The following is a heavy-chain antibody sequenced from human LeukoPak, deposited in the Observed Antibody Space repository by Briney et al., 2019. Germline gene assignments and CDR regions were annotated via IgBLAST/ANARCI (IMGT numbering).Heavy chain of an antibody. CDR1: GFTFSSYA. V-gene: IGHV3-30-3*01. J-gene: IGHJ4*02. Sequence: GRSLRLSCAASGFTFSSYAMHWVRQAPGKGLEWVAVISNDGSNKYYADSVKGRFTISRDNSKNTLYLQMNSLRAEDTAVYYCARATGHIVVTDYWGQGTLVTVSS. CDR3: ARATGHIVVTDY. CDR2: ISNDGSNK. D-gene: IGHD2-21*01.